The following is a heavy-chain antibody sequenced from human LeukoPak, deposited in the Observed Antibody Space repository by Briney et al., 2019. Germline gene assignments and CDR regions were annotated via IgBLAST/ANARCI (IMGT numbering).Heavy chain of an antibody. V-gene: IGHV3-48*03. Sequence: GRSLRLSCTASGFTFGDYAMSWFRQAPGKGLEWVSYISSSGTTIYNADSVKGRFIISRDNAKNSLYLQMNSLRAEDTAVYYCARNGGDSSGWYYFDYWGQGTLVTVSS. CDR1: GFTFGDYA. D-gene: IGHD6-19*01. CDR3: ARNGGDSSGWYYFDY. CDR2: ISSSGTTI. J-gene: IGHJ4*02.